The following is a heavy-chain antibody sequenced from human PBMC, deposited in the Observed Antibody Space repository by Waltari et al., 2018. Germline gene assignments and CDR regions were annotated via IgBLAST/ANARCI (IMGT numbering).Heavy chain of an antibody. CDR2: INSGGDT. CDR1: GFTVGSNS. CDR3: ARDVTGYYYFDL. V-gene: IGHV3-53*01. Sequence: EVQLVESGGGLIQPGGSLRLACAASGFTVGSNSMSWCRQAPGKGLEWVSVINSGGDTHYADSVKGRFTISRDNSKNTVYLQMNTLRAEDTALYYCARDVTGYYYFDLWGRGTLVTVSS. J-gene: IGHJ2*01.